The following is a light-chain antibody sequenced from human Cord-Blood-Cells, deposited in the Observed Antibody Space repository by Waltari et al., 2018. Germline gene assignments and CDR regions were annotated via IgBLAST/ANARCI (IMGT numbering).Light chain of an antibody. CDR3: CSYAGSYTFV. J-gene: IGLJ1*01. CDR2: DVS. CDR1: SSDVGGYNY. V-gene: IGLV2-11*01. Sequence: QSALTQPRSVSGSPGQSVTISCTGTSSDVGGYNYVPWYQQHPGKAPKLMIYDVSKRPSGVRVRFSGSKSGNTASLTISGLQAEDEADYYCCSYAGSYTFVFGTGTKVTVL.